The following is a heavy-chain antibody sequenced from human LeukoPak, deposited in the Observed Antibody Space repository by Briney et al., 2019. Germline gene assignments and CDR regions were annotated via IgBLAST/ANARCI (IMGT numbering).Heavy chain of an antibody. CDR2: ISYDGSNK. J-gene: IGHJ5*02. D-gene: IGHD6-6*01. V-gene: IGHV3-30*03. CDR1: GFTFSSYG. CDR3: ARGGDSTSWNWFGP. Sequence: GRSLRLSCAASGFTFSSYGMHWVRQAPGKGLEWVAVISYDGSNKYYADSVKGRFTISRDNSENTLYLHMNDLGVEDTAVYYCARGGDSTSWNWFGPWGQGTLVTVSS.